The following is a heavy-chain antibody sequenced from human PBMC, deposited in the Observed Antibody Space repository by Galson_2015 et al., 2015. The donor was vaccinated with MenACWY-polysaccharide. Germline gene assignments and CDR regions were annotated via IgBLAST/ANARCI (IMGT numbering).Heavy chain of an antibody. J-gene: IGHJ5*02. CDR3: VRDGGGGNGWYWFDL. D-gene: IGHD6-19*01. Sequence: SLRLSCAAAGFNFNIHTMHWVRQASGKGLEWVALISSDGDDKYYADSVKGRFTISRDNRKNMVFLEMNSLRAEDTAVYYCVRDGGGGNGWYWFDLWGQGTRVTVSS. CDR2: ISSDGDDK. CDR1: GFNFNIHT. V-gene: IGHV3-30-3*01.